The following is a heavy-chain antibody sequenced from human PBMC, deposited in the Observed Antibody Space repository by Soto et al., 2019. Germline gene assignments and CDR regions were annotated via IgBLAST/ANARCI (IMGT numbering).Heavy chain of an antibody. CDR2: INHSGST. J-gene: IGHJ6*02. D-gene: IGHD6-13*01. V-gene: IGHV4-34*01. Sequence: SETLSLTCAVYGGSFSGYYWSWIRQPPGKGLEWIGEINHSGSTNYNPSLKSRVTISVDTSKNQFSLKLSSVTAADTAVYYCARGGREAAAYYYYGMDVWGQGTTVTVSS. CDR1: GGSFSGYY. CDR3: ARGGREAAAYYYYGMDV.